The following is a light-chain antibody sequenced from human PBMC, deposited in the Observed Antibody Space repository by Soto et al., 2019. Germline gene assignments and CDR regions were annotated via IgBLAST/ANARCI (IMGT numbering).Light chain of an antibody. CDR1: QGISSY. J-gene: IGKJ5*01. V-gene: IGKV1-8*01. CDR3: QQYYSYPIT. CDR2: AAS. Sequence: AIRMTQSPSPFSASTGDRVTITCRASQGISSYLAWYQQKPGKAPKLLIYAASTLQSGVPSRFSGSGSGTDFTLTISCLQSEDFATYYCQQYYSYPITFGQGTRLEI.